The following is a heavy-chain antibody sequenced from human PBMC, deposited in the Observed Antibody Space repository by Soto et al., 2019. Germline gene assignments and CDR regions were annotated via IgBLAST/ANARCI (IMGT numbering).Heavy chain of an antibody. D-gene: IGHD3-16*01. J-gene: IGHJ6*04. CDR3: AKDDALRFSGV. V-gene: IGHV3-7*01. CDR2: IKQDGSEK. CDR1: GFTFSSYW. Sequence: QLVESGGGLVQPGGSLRLSCAASGFTFSSYWMSWVRQAPGKGLEWVANIKQDGSEKYYVDSVKGRFTISRDNANNSLYLQMHSLSAEDTAVYYCAKDDALRFSGVWGKGTTVTVSS.